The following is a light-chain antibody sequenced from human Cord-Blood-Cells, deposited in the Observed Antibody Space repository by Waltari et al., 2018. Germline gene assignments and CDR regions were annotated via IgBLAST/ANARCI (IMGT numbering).Light chain of an antibody. CDR2: DAS. CDR3: PQYNTYSYT. V-gene: IGKV1-5*01. Sequence: DIQMTQSPSTLSASVGDRVTITCRASQSISSWLAWYQQKPGKAPKLLIYDASSLESRVPSRFSGSGSGTVFSLTISILQPDDSAPYYCPQYNTYSYTFGQGTKLEIK. J-gene: IGKJ2*01. CDR1: QSISSW.